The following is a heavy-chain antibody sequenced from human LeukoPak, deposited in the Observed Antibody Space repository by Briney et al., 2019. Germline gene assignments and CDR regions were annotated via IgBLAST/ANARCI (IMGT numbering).Heavy chain of an antibody. J-gene: IGHJ4*02. CDR2: ITGTGGSA. D-gene: IGHD6-19*01. V-gene: IGHV3-23*01. Sequence: GGSLRLSCAASGFSLSTYGVSWVRQPPGKGLEWVSGITGTGGSAYYADSVKGRFTVSRDTSKNTLYLQMNSLRAEDTAIYYCAKDHGTAVAGFYYWGQGTLVTVSS. CDR1: GFSLSTYG. CDR3: AKDHGTAVAGFYY.